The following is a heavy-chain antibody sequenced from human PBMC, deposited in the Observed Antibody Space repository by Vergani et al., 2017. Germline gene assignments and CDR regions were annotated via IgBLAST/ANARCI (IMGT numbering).Heavy chain of an antibody. Sequence: QLQLQESGSGLVKPSQTLSLTCAVSGGSISSGGYSWSWIRQPPGKGLEWIGYIYHSGSTYYNPSLKSRVTISVDTSKNQFSLKLSSVTAADTAVYYCARDLGYYGSPPLYWGQGTLVTVSS. CDR2: IYHSGST. V-gene: IGHV4-30-2*01. CDR3: ARDLGYYGSPPLY. J-gene: IGHJ4*02. D-gene: IGHD3-10*01. CDR1: GGSISSGGYS.